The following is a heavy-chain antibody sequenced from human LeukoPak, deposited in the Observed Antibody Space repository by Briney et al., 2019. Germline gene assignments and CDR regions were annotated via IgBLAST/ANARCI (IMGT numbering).Heavy chain of an antibody. CDR2: ISDIGSI. D-gene: IGHD2-8*02. J-gene: IGHJ4*02. V-gene: IGHV4-59*08. Sequence: SETLSLTCTVSGGSISSYYWSWIRQPPGKGLEWIAYISDIGSINYNPSLKSRVTISLDTSRNQFSLKLGSVTAADTAVYYCAGHHPRNTVDFWGQGTLVTVSS. CDR1: GGSISSYY. CDR3: AGHHPRNTVDF.